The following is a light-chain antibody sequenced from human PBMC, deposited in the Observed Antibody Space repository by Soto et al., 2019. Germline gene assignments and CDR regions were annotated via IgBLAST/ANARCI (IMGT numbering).Light chain of an antibody. CDR3: QQSYNTLFT. Sequence: DIQMTQSPSSLSASVGDRVTITCRPSQNINTYLNWYQQKPGKAPKLLSYAASRLQSGVPSRFSGSGSGTDFTLTISSLQPEDFATYYCQQSYNTLFTFGPGTKVDIK. V-gene: IGKV1-39*01. CDR2: AAS. J-gene: IGKJ3*01. CDR1: QNINTY.